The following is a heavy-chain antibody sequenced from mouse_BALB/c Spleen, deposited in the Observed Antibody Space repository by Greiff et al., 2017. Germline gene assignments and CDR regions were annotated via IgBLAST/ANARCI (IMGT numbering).Heavy chain of an antibody. CDR3: ARHGNYAMDY. J-gene: IGHJ4*01. CDR2: IYPGNGDT. Sequence: QVQLQQPGAELVKPGASVKMSCKASGYTFTSYNMHWVKQTPGQGLEWIGAIYPGNGDTSYNQKFKGKATLTADKSSSTAYMQLSSLTSEDSAVYYCARHGNYAMDYWGQGTSVTVSS. V-gene: IGHV1-12*01. CDR1: GYTFTSYN. D-gene: IGHD2-1*01.